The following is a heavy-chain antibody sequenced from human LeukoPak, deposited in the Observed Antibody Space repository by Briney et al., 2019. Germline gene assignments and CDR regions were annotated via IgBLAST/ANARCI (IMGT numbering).Heavy chain of an antibody. CDR1: SASISSYS. CDR2: IYSSGRT. CDR3: ARGAAHSDFLSRRQGQSYRYMDV. J-gene: IGHJ6*03. D-gene: IGHD3-3*01. V-gene: IGHV4-4*07. Sequence: SETLSLTCSVSSASISSYSWSWIRLPAGKGLEWIGHIYSSGRTHYSPSLMSRVSMSVDTSKNQVSLQLTSVSAADTAVYYCARGAAHSDFLSRRQGQSYRYMDVWGKGATVTVSS.